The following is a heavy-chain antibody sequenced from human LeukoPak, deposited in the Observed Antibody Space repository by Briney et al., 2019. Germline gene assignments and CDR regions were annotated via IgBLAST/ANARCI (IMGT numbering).Heavy chain of an antibody. CDR3: ASQSSGFLYGMDV. V-gene: IGHV1-69*13. CDR1: GGTFSSYA. CDR2: IIPIFGTA. J-gene: IGHJ6*02. Sequence: AASVKVSCKASGGTFSSYAISWVRQAPGQGLEWMGGIIPIFGTANYAQKFQGRVTITADESTSTAYMELSSLRSEDTAVYYCASQSSGFLYGMDVWGQGTTVTVSS. D-gene: IGHD3-3*01.